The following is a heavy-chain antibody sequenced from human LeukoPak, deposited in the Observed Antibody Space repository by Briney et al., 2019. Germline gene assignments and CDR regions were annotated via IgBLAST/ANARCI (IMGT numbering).Heavy chain of an antibody. J-gene: IGHJ4*02. CDR1: GFTFDDYG. D-gene: IGHD3-22*01. CDR2: INWNGATT. Sequence: GGSLRLSCAASGFTFDDYGMSWVRQAPGKGLEWVSGINWNGATTGYADSVKGRFTISRDNAKNSLYLQMNSLRAEDTALYYCAKDYYYDSSGSFDYWGQGTLVTVSS. CDR3: AKDYYYDSSGSFDY. V-gene: IGHV3-20*04.